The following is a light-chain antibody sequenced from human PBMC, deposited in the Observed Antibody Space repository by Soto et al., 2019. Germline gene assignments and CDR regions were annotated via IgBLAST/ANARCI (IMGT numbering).Light chain of an antibody. CDR1: QSVSNNY. Sequence: EVVLTQSPGTLSLSPGERATLSCRASQSVSNNYFAWYQQKPGQAPRLLIFGSSDRATGITDRFSGSGCGTDCTLTSSRLEPEDFAVYYYQQYGSSPPYTFGQGTKLEIK. V-gene: IGKV3-20*01. CDR2: GSS. J-gene: IGKJ2*01. CDR3: QQYGSSPPYT.